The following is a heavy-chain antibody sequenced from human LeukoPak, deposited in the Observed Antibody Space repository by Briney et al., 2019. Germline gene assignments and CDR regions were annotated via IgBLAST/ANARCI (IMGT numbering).Heavy chain of an antibody. CDR3: ARGGDSSSPDFDY. CDR1: GFTFSSYS. V-gene: IGHV3-21*01. J-gene: IGHJ4*02. D-gene: IGHD6-6*01. CDR2: ISSSSSYI. Sequence: KSGGSLRLSCAASGFTFSSYSMNWVRQAPGKGLEWVSSISSSSSYIYYADSVKGRFTISRDNAKNSLYLQMNSLRAEDTAVYYCARGGDSSSPDFDYWGQGTLVTVSS.